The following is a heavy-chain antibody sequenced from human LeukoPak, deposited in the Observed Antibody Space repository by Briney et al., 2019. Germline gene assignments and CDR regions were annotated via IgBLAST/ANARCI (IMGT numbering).Heavy chain of an antibody. CDR2: IIPIFGTA. Sequence: GASVKVSCKASGYTFTGYYMHWVRQAPGQGLEWMGGIIPIFGTANYAQKFRGRVTITADKSTRTAYMELSSLRSEDTAVYYCAKGVGGAYYYYYMDVWGKGTTVTVSS. V-gene: IGHV1-69*06. CDR1: GYTFTGYY. CDR3: AKGVGGAYYYYYMDV. J-gene: IGHJ6*03. D-gene: IGHD2-21*01.